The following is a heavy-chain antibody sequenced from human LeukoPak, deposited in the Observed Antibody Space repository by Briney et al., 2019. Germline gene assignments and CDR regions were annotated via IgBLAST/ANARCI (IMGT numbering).Heavy chain of an antibody. D-gene: IGHD5-24*01. CDR2: ISGSGGST. V-gene: IGHV3-23*01. J-gene: IGHJ4*02. Sequence: GGSLRLSCAASGFTFSSYAMSWVRQAPGKGLEWVSAISGSGGSTYYADSVKGRFTISRDNSKNTLYLQMNSLRAEDTAVYYCAKDLGWLQSLHYFDYWGQGTLVTVSS. CDR3: AKDLGWLQSLHYFDY. CDR1: GFTFSSYA.